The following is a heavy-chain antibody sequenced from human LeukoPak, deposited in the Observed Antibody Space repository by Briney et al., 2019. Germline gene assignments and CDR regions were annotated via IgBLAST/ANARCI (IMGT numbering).Heavy chain of an antibody. V-gene: IGHV3-23*01. CDR1: GFTFSSYA. CDR3: AKDRGGFFDYVWGTRRGPFAFDY. J-gene: IGHJ4*02. D-gene: IGHD3-16*01. CDR2: ISLDGATT. Sequence: GGSLRLSCAASGFTFSSYAMSWVRQAPGKGLEWVSGISLDGATTYYADSVKGRFTISRDNSKNTLYLQMNSLRAEDTAVYYCAKDRGGFFDYVWGTRRGPFAFDYWGQGTLVTVSS.